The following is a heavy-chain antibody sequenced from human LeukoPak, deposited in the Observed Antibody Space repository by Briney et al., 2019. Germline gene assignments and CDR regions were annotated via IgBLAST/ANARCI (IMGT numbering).Heavy chain of an antibody. CDR1: VGSIRGSS. Sequence: KPSRPRSSTAPSPVGSIRGSSWSWIRQPPGGSLKWIGYIYYSGSTNYNPSLKSRVTISVNSSKNQFSLKLNSVTAADTAVYYCARTDSGSAIDHWGQGTLVTVSS. CDR3: ARTDSGSAIDH. D-gene: IGHD1-26*01. J-gene: IGHJ4*02. CDR2: IYYSGST. V-gene: IGHV4-59*01.